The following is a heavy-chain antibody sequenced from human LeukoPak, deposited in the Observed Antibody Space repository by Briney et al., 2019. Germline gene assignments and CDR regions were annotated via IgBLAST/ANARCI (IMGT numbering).Heavy chain of an antibody. V-gene: IGHV3-15*01. CDR2: IKSKADGGTI. D-gene: IGHD2-2*01. CDR1: GFTFSNAW. J-gene: IGHJ6*02. CDR3: STTRDYYYGMDV. Sequence: PGGSLRLSCAASGFTFSNAWMSWVRQAPGKGLQWVGRIKSKADGGTIDYAAPVKGRFTISRDDSKNMVYLQMNSLKTEDTAVYYCSTTRDYYYGMDVWGQGTTVTVSS.